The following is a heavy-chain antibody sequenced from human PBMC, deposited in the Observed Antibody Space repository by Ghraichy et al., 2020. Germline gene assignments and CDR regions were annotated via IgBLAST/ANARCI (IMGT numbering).Heavy chain of an antibody. CDR1: GSTLSSYW. D-gene: IGHD4/OR15-4a*01. V-gene: IGHV3-74*01. CDR3: ARGNDYGIMDV. CDR2: INSDGSTT. Sequence: GGSLRLSCAASGSTLSSYWMHWVRQAPGKGLVWVSRINSDGSTTNYADSVKGRFTISRDNAKNTLYLQMNSRRAEDTAVYYCARGNDYGIMDVWGKGTTVTVSS. J-gene: IGHJ6*03.